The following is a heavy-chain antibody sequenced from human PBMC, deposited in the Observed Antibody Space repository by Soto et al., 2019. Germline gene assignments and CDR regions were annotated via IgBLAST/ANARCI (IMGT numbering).Heavy chain of an antibody. CDR3: ARDLALAAPDYYYYGMDF. CDR1: GFIFRDYY. V-gene: IGHV3-11*04. CDR2: ISTSGSTI. D-gene: IGHD3-3*02. J-gene: IGHJ6*02. Sequence: GGSLRLSCAASGFIFRDYYMSWIRQAPGKGLGWLSYISTSGSTIYYADSVKGRFTISRDNAKNSLYLQMNSLRAEDTAVYYCARDLALAAPDYYYYGMDFWGQGTTVTFSS.